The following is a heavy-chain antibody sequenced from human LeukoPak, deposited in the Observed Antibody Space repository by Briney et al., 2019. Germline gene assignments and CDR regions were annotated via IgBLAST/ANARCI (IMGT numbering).Heavy chain of an antibody. CDR1: GGTFSSYA. D-gene: IGHD3-10*01. CDR2: IIPIFGTA. Sequence: SVKVSCKAPGGTFSSYAISWVRQAPGQGLEWMGGIIPIFGTANYAQKFQGRVTITADESTSTADMELSSLRSEDTAVYYCARDPSYYYGSGVPGGGWFDPWGQGTLVTVSS. J-gene: IGHJ5*02. CDR3: ARDPSYYYGSGVPGGGWFDP. V-gene: IGHV1-69*13.